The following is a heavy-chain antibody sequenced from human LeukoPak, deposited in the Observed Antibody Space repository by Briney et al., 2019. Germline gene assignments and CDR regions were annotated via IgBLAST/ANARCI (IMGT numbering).Heavy chain of an antibody. CDR2: ISGSGDST. D-gene: IGHD5-18*01. V-gene: IGHV3-23*01. J-gene: IGHJ4*02. Sequence: PGGSLRLSCAASGFTFSSYAMSWVRQAPGKGLEWVSAISGSGDSTYYADSVKGRFTISRDNSKNTLYLQMNSLRAEDTAVYYCANVDTAMATGDYWGQGTLVTVSS. CDR3: ANVDTAMATGDY. CDR1: GFTFSSYA.